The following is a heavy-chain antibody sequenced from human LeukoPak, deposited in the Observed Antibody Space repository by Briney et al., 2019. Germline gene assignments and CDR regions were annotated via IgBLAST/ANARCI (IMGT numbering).Heavy chain of an antibody. Sequence: SETLSLTCTVSGGSISSSSYYWGWIRQPPGKGLEWIGSIYYSGSTYYNPSLKSRVTISVDTSKNQFSLKLSSVTAADTAVYYCARLRVIYTIFGVVHNWFDPWGQGTLVTVSS. CDR1: GGSISSSSYY. D-gene: IGHD3-3*01. J-gene: IGHJ5*02. V-gene: IGHV4-39*01. CDR3: ARLRVIYTIFGVVHNWFDP. CDR2: IYYSGST.